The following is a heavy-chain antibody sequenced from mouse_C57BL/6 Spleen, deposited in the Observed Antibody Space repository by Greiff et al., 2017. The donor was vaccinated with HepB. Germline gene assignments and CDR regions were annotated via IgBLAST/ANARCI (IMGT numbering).Heavy chain of an antibody. Sequence: QVHVKQPGAELVRPGTSVKLSCKASGYTFTSYWMHWVKQRPGQGLEWIGVIDPSDSYTNYNQKFKGKATLTVDTSSSTAYMQLSSLTSEDSAVYYCARMVTTSSYYAMDYWGQGTSVTVSS. J-gene: IGHJ4*01. CDR1: GYTFTSYW. V-gene: IGHV1-59*01. CDR3: ARMVTTSSYYAMDY. CDR2: IDPSDSYT. D-gene: IGHD2-2*01.